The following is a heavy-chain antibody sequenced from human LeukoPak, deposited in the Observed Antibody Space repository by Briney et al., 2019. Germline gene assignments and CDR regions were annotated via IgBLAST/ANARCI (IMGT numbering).Heavy chain of an antibody. CDR3: ARGSRSSWENDALDI. J-gene: IGHJ3*02. CDR1: GGSISSFY. D-gene: IGHD6-13*01. Sequence: SETLSLTCTVSGGSISSFYWNWIRQAAGKGLEWIGRMYSSGSTNYNSSLKSRLTMSVDTSKNLFSLKLSSVTAADTAVYYCARGSRSSWENDALDIWGQGTMVTVSS. CDR2: MYSSGST. V-gene: IGHV4-4*07.